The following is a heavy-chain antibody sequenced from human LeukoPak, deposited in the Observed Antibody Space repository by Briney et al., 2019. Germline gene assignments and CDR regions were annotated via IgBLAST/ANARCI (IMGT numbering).Heavy chain of an antibody. J-gene: IGHJ3*02. Sequence: ASVKVSCKASGYTFTGYYMHWVRQAPGQGLEWMGWINPNSGGTNYAQKFQGRVTMTRDTSISTAYMELSRLRSDDTAVYYCAGPYDSSYWDAFDIWGQGTMVTVSS. D-gene: IGHD3-22*01. CDR2: INPNSGGT. V-gene: IGHV1-2*02. CDR1: GYTFTGYY. CDR3: AGPYDSSYWDAFDI.